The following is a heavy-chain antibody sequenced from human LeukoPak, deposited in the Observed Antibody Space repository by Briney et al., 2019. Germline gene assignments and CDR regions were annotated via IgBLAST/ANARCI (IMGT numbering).Heavy chain of an antibody. D-gene: IGHD3-22*01. CDR3: AREAYYDCSGSLDY. J-gene: IGHJ4*02. CDR2: INGRGIST. Sequence: GRSLRLSCAASGFTFSSYGMHWVRQAPGKGLAWVSCINGRGISTYYADSVKGRFTISRDNSKNTLYLQMSSLRADDTAIYYCAREAYYDCSGSLDYWGQGTLVTVSS. CDR1: GFTFSSYG. V-gene: IGHV3-23*01.